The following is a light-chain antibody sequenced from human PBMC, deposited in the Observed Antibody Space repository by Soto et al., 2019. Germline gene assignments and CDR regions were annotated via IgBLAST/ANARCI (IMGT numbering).Light chain of an antibody. V-gene: IGKV3-11*01. CDR3: QQRSNWPPIT. Sequence: DIVLTQSPGTLSLSPGDRATLSCRASQSVSTSYLAWYQQKPGQAPRLLIYGASNRAAGIPARFSGSGSETDFTLTISSLEPEDFAVYYCQQRSNWPPITFGQGTRLEIK. J-gene: IGKJ5*01. CDR2: GAS. CDR1: QSVSTSY.